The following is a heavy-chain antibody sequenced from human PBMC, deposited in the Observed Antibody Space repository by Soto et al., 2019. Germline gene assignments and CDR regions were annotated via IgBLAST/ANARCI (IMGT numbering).Heavy chain of an antibody. J-gene: IGHJ6*01. CDR2: IYYSGST. D-gene: IGHD3-22*01. CDR3: ARGGYYDSSGYYSSYYYYYGMEV. V-gene: IGHV4-59*01. Sequence: LSLTCTVSGGSIISYYWSWIRQPPGNVLEWIGYIYYSGSTNYNPSLKSRVTISVDTSKNQFSLKLSSVTAADTAVYYCARGGYYDSSGYYSSYYYYYGMEVWGQGTTVIVSS. CDR1: GGSIISYY.